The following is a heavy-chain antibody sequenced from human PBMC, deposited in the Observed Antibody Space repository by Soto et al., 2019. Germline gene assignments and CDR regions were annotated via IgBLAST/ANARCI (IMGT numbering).Heavy chain of an antibody. V-gene: IGHV3-74*01. Sequence: EVLLVESGGGLVQPGGSLRLSCVASGFTFNDYWMHWVRQAPGKGLVWVSRLNSDGSSGYYGDSMKGRFTISRDNAKNTLYLQINSLRDEDTAVYYCARGLKYKYGMDVWGQGTTVTVSS. CDR3: ARGLKYKYGMDV. CDR1: GFTFNDYW. D-gene: IGHD1-20*01. J-gene: IGHJ6*02. CDR2: LNSDGSSG.